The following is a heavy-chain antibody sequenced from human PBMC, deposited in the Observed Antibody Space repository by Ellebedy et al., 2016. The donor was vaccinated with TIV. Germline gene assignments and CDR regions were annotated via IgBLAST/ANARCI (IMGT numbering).Heavy chain of an antibody. V-gene: IGHV3-74*01. J-gene: IGHJ6*02. CDR1: GCTFRSYW. D-gene: IGHD4-17*01. CDR3: ARPMTTVMDYYYGMDV. CDR2: INSDGSST. Sequence: GESLKISCAASGCTFRSYWMHWVRPAPGKGLVWVSRINSDGSSTSYADSVKGRFTISRDNAKNTLFLQMNSMGADDTAVYYCARPMTTVMDYYYGMDVWGQGTTVTVSS.